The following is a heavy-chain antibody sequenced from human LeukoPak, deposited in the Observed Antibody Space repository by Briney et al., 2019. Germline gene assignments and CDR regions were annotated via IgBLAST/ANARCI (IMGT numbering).Heavy chain of an antibody. V-gene: IGHV1-24*01. J-gene: IGHJ3*02. CDR1: GYTLTELS. Sequence: ASVKVSCKVSGYTLTELSMHWVRQAPGKGLEWMGGFDPNDGETVYAQKFQGRVTMTEDTSTDTAYMDLRSLRFDDTAVYYCTTAYYTSGLAPFDSWGQGTMVTVSS. D-gene: IGHD3-3*01. CDR2: FDPNDGET. CDR3: TTAYYTSGLAPFDS.